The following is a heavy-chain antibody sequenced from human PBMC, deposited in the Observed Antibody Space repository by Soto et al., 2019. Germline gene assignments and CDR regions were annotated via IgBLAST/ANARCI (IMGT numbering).Heavy chain of an antibody. V-gene: IGHV4-34*01. J-gene: IGHJ6*02. CDR2: INHSGST. D-gene: IGHD2-15*01. CDR3: AKGSYCSGGSCYLYYYYGMDV. CDR1: GGSFSGYY. Sequence: SETLSLTCAVYGGSFSGYYWSWIRQPPGKGLEWIGEINHSGSTNYNPSLKSRVTISVDTSKNQFSLKLSPVTAADTAVYYCAKGSYCSGGSCYLYYYYGMDVWGQGTTVTVSS.